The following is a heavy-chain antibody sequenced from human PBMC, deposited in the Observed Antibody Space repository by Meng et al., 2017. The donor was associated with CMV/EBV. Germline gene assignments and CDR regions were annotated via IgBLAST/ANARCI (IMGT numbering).Heavy chain of an antibody. V-gene: IGHV4-31*02. D-gene: IGHD3-10*01. CDR3: ARDTMVRGGVWFDP. Sequence: SGGSISRGGYYWSWLRQHPGKGLEWIGYIYYSGSTYYNPSLKSRVTISVDTSKNQFSLKLSSVTAADTAVYYCARDTMVRGGVWFDPWGQGTLVTVSS. CDR2: IYYSGST. CDR1: GGSISRGGYY. J-gene: IGHJ5*02.